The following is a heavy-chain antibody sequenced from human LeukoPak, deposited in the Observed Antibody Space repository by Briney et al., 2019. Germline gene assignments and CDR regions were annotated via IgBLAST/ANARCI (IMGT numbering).Heavy chain of an antibody. J-gene: IGHJ4*02. CDR3: ARGQLYYDSSGFDY. CDR2: FSGSGGGT. Sequence: GGSLRLSCAASGFTFSNYAMSWVRQAPGKGLEWVSAFSGSGGGTYYADSVRGRFTISRDNSKNTLYLQMNSLRAEDTAVYYCARGQLYYDSSGFDYWGQGTLVTVSS. D-gene: IGHD3-22*01. CDR1: GFTFSNYA. V-gene: IGHV3-23*01.